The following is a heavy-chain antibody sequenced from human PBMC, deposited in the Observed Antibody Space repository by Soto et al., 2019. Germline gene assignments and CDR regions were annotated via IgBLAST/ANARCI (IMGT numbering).Heavy chain of an antibody. J-gene: IGHJ6*02. V-gene: IGHV1-69*13. CDR3: ARGTLTMVRGVYYYYGMDV. CDR2: IIPIFGTA. D-gene: IGHD3-10*01. Sequence: GASVKVSCKASGGTFSSYAISGARQAPGQGLKWMGGIIPIFGTANYAQKFQGRVTITADESTSTAYMELSSLRSEDTAVYYCARGTLTMVRGVYYYYGMDVWGQGTTVTVSS. CDR1: GGTFSSYA.